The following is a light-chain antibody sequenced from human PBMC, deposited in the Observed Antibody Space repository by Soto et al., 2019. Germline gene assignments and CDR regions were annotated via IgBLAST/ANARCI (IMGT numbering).Light chain of an antibody. CDR2: AAS. Sequence: DSQIAQSPSSRCASVGESITITCRASQGISNYLARYQQKPGKVPKLLIYAASTLQSGVPSRFSGSGSGTDFTLTISSLQPEDVATYYCQKYNSAPRTFGQRTKV. J-gene: IGKJ1*01. CDR3: QKYNSAPRT. CDR1: QGISNY. V-gene: IGKV1-27*01.